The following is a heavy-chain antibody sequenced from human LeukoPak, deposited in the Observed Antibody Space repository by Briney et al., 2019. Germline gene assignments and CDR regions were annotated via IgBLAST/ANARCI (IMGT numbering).Heavy chain of an antibody. CDR3: ARISRDYEGASDI. V-gene: IGHV4-38-2*01. J-gene: IGHJ3*02. Sequence: PSETLSLTCAVSGYSISSGYYWGWIRQPPGKGLEWIGSIYHSGSTYYNPSLKSRVTISVDTSKNQFSLKLSSVTAADTAVYYCARISRDYEGASDIWGQGTMVTVSS. CDR1: GYSISSGYY. D-gene: IGHD3-22*01. CDR2: IYHSGST.